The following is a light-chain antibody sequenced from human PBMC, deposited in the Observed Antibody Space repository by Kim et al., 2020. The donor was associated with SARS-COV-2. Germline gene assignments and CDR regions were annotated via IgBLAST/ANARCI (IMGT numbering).Light chain of an antibody. J-gene: IGLJ2*01. Sequence: GQLITISCTGTISDIGSYSLVSWYQQYPGEAPKLMFYEGSKRPSGVSPRFSGSKSGNTASLTISGLQAEDDADYYCCSHAVVGTMLFGGGTQLTVL. V-gene: IGLV2-23*01. CDR1: ISDIGSYSL. CDR2: EGS. CDR3: CSHAVVGTML.